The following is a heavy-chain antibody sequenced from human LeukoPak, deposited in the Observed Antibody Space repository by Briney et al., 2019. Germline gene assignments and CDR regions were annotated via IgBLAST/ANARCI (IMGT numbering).Heavy chain of an antibody. J-gene: IGHJ4*02. D-gene: IGHD2-2*01. V-gene: IGHV1-18*01. CDR1: NYTFASYG. Sequence: ASVKVSCKASNYTFASYGLSWVRQAPGQGLQWVGRISPYDGNTDYAQRFQARVTMTIDRATRTVYMDLKRLRLDDTAVYYCAKGEYCSSTSCYPIPYWDYWGQGTLVTVSS. CDR2: ISPYDGNT. CDR3: AKGEYCSSTSCYPIPYWDY.